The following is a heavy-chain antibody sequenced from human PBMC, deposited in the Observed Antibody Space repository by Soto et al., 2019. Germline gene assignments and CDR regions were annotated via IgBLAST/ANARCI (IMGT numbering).Heavy chain of an antibody. Sequence: PSETLSLTXTVSGGSISSYYWSWIRQPPGKGLEWIGYIYYSGSTNYNPSLKSRVTISVDTSKNQFSLKLSSVTAADTAVYYCARVSGGITMVRGMYYYYYGMDVWGQGTTVTVSS. CDR2: IYYSGST. J-gene: IGHJ6*02. V-gene: IGHV4-59*01. CDR1: GGSISSYY. D-gene: IGHD3-10*01. CDR3: ARVSGGITMVRGMYYYYYGMDV.